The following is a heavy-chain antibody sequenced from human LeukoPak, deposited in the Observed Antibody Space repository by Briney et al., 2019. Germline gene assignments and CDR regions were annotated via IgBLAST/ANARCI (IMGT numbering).Heavy chain of an antibody. J-gene: IGHJ4*02. CDR2: IYYSGST. D-gene: IGHD3-16*02. CDR3: ARGYYDYVWGSYRIHFDY. CDR1: GGSISSYY. V-gene: IGHV4-59*01. Sequence: SETLSLTCTVSGGSISSYYWSWIRQPPGKGLEWIGYIYYSGSTNYNPSLKSRVTISVDTSKNQFSLELSSVTAADTAVYYCARGYYDYVWGSYRIHFDYWGQGTLVTVSS.